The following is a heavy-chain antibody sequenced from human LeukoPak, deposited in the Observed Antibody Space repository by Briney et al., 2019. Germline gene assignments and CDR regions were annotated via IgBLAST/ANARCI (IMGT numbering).Heavy chain of an antibody. CDR1: GFTFSSYG. Sequence: QPGGSLRLSCAASGFTFSSYGMHWVRQAPGKGLEWVAVISYDGSNKCYADSVKGRFTISRDNSKNTLYLQMNSLRAEDTAVYYCAKDRPISEWGQGTLVTVSS. D-gene: IGHD2-21*01. CDR2: ISYDGSNK. J-gene: IGHJ4*02. V-gene: IGHV3-30*18. CDR3: AKDRPISE.